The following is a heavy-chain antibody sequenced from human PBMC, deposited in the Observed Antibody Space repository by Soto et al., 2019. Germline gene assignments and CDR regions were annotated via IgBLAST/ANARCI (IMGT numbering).Heavy chain of an antibody. Sequence: ASETLSFTCTVSGGSISSYYWSWIRQPPGKGLEWIGYIYYSGSTNYNPSLKSRVTISVDTSKNQFSLKLSSVTAADTAVYYCARGTVVIGYYYYGMDVWGQGTTVTVSS. J-gene: IGHJ6*02. CDR1: GGSISSYY. V-gene: IGHV4-59*01. CDR3: ARGTVVIGYYYYGMDV. D-gene: IGHD2-21*01. CDR2: IYYSGST.